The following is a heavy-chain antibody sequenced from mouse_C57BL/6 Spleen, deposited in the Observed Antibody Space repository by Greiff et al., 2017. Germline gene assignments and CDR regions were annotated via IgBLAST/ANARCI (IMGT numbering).Heavy chain of an antibody. Sequence: QVQLQQPGAELVMPGASVKLSCKASGYTFTSYWMHWVKQRPGQGLEWIGEIDPSDSYTNYNQKFKGKSTLTVDKSSITAYMQLSSLTAEDSAVYYCASGGNSDYFDYWGQGTTLTVSS. J-gene: IGHJ2*01. CDR3: ASGGNSDYFDY. V-gene: IGHV1-69*01. CDR2: IDPSDSYT. D-gene: IGHD3-2*02. CDR1: GYTFTSYW.